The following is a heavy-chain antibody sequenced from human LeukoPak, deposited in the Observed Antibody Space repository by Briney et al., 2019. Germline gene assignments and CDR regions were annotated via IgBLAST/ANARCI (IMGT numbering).Heavy chain of an antibody. J-gene: IGHJ3*02. D-gene: IGHD6-19*01. CDR1: GYTFTTYA. CDR2: INAGNGDA. V-gene: IGHV1-3*01. CDR3: AREGIEQWLVREDAFDI. Sequence: ASVKVSCKASGYTFTTYAIHWVRQAPGRSLEWMGRINAGNGDAKYSQNFHDRITITRDTSASTVYMELTSLRSEDTAVYYCAREGIEQWLVREDAFDIWGQGTMVTVSS.